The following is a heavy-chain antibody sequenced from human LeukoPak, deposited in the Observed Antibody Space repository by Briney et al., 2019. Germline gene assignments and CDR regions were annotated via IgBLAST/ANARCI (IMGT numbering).Heavy chain of an antibody. D-gene: IGHD1-26*01. Sequence: QPGGSLRLSCAASGFTFSSYGMNWVRQAPGKGLEWVSGISASAGNTYYADSVKGRFTISRDNSKNTLSLQMDSLRAEDTAVYCCAKVGGGSSSEIWGQGTMVTVSS. CDR1: GFTFSSYG. CDR2: ISASAGNT. J-gene: IGHJ3*02. CDR3: AKVGGGSSSEI. V-gene: IGHV3-23*01.